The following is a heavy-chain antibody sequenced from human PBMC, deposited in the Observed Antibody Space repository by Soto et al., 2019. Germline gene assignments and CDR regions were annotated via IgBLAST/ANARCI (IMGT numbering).Heavy chain of an antibody. V-gene: IGHV1-2*02. CDR3: ARSLTEGYCTITGCYTRPLYGMDV. D-gene: IGHD2-2*02. CDR1: GYTFSGYY. Sequence: ASVKVSCKASGYTFSGYYIHWLRQSPGQGLEWMGWINPNSGGTNYAQKFQGRVTVTRDTPTSTAYMELSRLTSDDTAVYYCARSLTEGYCTITGCYTRPLYGMDVWGQGTTVTVSS. J-gene: IGHJ6*02. CDR2: INPNSGGT.